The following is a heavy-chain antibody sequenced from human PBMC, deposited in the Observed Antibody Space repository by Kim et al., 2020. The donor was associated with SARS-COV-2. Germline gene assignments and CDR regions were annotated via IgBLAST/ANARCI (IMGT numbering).Heavy chain of an antibody. CDR3: ARVLGYPFDS. Sequence: RYCAASAKGRFTISRDTSKNALYLQTSRLRAEDTAVYYCARVLGYPFDSWGQGTLVTVSS. J-gene: IGHJ4*02. V-gene: IGHV3-23*01. CDR2: R. D-gene: IGHD2-15*01.